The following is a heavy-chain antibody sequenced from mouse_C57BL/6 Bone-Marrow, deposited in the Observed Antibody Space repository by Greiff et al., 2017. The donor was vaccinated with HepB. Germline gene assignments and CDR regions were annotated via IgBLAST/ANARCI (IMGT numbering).Heavy chain of an antibody. CDR3: AIYYGSSYYFDV. CDR2: IHPSDSDT. D-gene: IGHD1-1*01. Sequence: VKLMESGAELVKPGASVKVSCKASGYTFTSYWMHWVKQRPGQGLEWIGRIHPSDSDTNYNQKFKGKATLTVDKSSSTAYMQLSSLTSEDSAVYYCAIYYGSSYYFDVWGTGTTVTVSS. J-gene: IGHJ1*03. CDR1: GYTFTSYW. V-gene: IGHV1-74*01.